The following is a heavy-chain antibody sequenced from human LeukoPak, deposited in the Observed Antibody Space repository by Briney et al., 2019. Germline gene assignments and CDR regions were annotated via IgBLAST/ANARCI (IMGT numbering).Heavy chain of an antibody. D-gene: IGHD6-19*01. J-gene: IGHJ4*02. V-gene: IGHV1-69*13. CDR3: ARASNTGWFYFDY. Sequence: SVKVSCKASGGTFSTSALNWLRQAPGQGLEWMGGIIPLFRTAKYVQKFQGRVTITADESTTTAYMEVSSLRSDDTAVYYCARASNTGWFYFDYWGQGSLVTVSS. CDR1: GGTFSTSA. CDR2: IIPLFRTA.